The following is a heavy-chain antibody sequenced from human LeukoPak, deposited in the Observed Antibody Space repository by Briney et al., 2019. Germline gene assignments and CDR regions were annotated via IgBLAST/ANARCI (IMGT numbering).Heavy chain of an antibody. V-gene: IGHV4-59*01. CDR1: GGSISSYY. Sequence: NPSETLSLTCTVSGGSISSYYWSWIRQSPGKGLEWIGYIYYSGSTNYNPSLKSRVTISVDTSKNQFSLKLSSVTAADTAVYYCARDGYQKGAFDIWGQGTMVTVSS. J-gene: IGHJ3*02. CDR2: IYYSGST. D-gene: IGHD5-12*01. CDR3: ARDGYQKGAFDI.